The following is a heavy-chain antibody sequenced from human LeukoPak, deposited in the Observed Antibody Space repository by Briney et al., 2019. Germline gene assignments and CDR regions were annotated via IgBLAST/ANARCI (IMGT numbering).Heavy chain of an antibody. CDR1: GFTFSSYW. Sequence: GGSLRLSCAASGFTFSSYWMSWVRQAPGKGLEWVANIKQDGSEKYYVDSVKGRFTISRDNAKNSLYLQMNSLRAEDTAVYYCARVVRYFDWLLTYYYYYYMDVWGKGTTVTVSS. J-gene: IGHJ6*03. CDR2: IKQDGSEK. D-gene: IGHD3-9*01. V-gene: IGHV3-7*01. CDR3: ARVVRYFDWLLTYYYYYYMDV.